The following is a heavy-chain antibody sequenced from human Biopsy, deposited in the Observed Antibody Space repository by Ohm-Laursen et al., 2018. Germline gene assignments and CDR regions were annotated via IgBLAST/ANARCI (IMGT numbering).Heavy chain of an antibody. J-gene: IGHJ4*02. Sequence: SDTLSLTCAVYGESFNGHHWSWIRQPAGKGLEWIGRVYISGGTTYNPSLKSRVTMSLDTSKNQFSLRLRSVTAADTAVYYCARDSPSYADYPFDYWGQGTLVTVSS. D-gene: IGHD4-17*01. CDR2: VYISGGT. V-gene: IGHV4-4*07. CDR3: ARDSPSYADYPFDY. CDR1: GESFNGHH.